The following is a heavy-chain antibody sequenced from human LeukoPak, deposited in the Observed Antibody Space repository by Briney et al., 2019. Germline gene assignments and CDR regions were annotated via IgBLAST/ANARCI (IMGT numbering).Heavy chain of an antibody. V-gene: IGHV3-21*01. CDR2: ISSSTTYI. CDR3: ARGLPNFGLGTYYNY. CDR1: GFTFSSYS. J-gene: IGHJ4*02. D-gene: IGHD3-10*01. Sequence: GGSLRLSCAASGFTFSSYSLNWVRQAPGKGLEWVTTISSSTTYIYYADSVKGRFTISRDDAKNSLYLQMNSLRAEDTAAYFCARGLPNFGLGTYYNYWGQGTLVTVSS.